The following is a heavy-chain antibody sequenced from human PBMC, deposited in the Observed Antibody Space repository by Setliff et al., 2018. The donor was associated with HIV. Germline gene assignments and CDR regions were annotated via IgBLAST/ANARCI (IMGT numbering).Heavy chain of an antibody. Sequence: SETLSLTCTVSGGSFSSSSYYWGWIRQPPGKGLEWIGNIYYSGSTYYNPSLKSRVTISKDTSKNQFSLHMSSVTAADTAVYYCAGARITIFGVIIIPVDFDYWGQGILVTVSS. V-gene: IGHV4-39*07. CDR3: AGARITIFGVIIIPVDFDY. D-gene: IGHD3-3*01. J-gene: IGHJ4*02. CDR1: GGSFSSSSYY. CDR2: IYYSGST.